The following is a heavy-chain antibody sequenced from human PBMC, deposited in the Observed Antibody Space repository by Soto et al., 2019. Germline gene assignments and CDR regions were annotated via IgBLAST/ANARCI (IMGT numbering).Heavy chain of an antibody. D-gene: IGHD3-22*01. CDR1: GFTFSSYW. J-gene: IGHJ4*02. CDR3: ARGDYFDRRFDY. V-gene: IGHV3-7*03. CDR2: IKQDESEK. Sequence: PGGSLRLSCAVSGFTFSSYWMSWVRQAPGKGLEWVATIKQDESEKYYVDSVKGRFTVSRGNAKNSLYLQMNSLRVEDTAVYYCARGDYFDRRFDYWGQGTLVTVSS.